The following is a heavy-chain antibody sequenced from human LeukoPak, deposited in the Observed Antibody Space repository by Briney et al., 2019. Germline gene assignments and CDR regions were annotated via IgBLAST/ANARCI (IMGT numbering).Heavy chain of an antibody. CDR3: ARGETYFDY. Sequence: ASVTVSCTASGYTFTSFGISWVRQAPGQGLEWMGWISAYNGNTNYAQKFQGRVTMTTDTSTSTAYMELRSLRSDDTAMYYCARGETYFDYWGQGILVTVSS. J-gene: IGHJ4*02. CDR1: GYTFTSFG. V-gene: IGHV1-18*01. CDR2: ISAYNGNT.